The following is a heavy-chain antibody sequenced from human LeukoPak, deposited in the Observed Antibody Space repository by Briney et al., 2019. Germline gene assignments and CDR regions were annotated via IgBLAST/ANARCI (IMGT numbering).Heavy chain of an antibody. CDR3: ARGYYYGSGSYYNPIYYYYYYMDV. CDR1: GYTFTSHY. D-gene: IGHD3-10*01. Sequence: ASVKVSCKASGYTFTSHYMHWVRQAPGQGLEWMGWMNPNSGNTGYAQKFQGRVTITRNTSISTAYTELSSLRSEDTAVYYCARGYYYGSGSYYNPIYYYYYYMDVWGKGTTVTVSS. V-gene: IGHV1-8*01. J-gene: IGHJ6*03. CDR2: MNPNSGNT.